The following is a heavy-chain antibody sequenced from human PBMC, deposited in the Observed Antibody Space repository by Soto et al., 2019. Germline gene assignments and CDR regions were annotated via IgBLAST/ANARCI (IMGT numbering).Heavy chain of an antibody. CDR3: AREVPYGYSRFDY. J-gene: IGHJ4*02. Sequence: QVHLVQSGAEVKKPGASVKVSCRTSGYTFTNNVIHWVRQAPGQRLEWIGWVNAGNDNTKWSREFQGLLTLTKDTSATTAYMELSSLTPEDAAIYFCAREVPYGYSRFDYWGQGTLVTVSS. CDR2: VNAGNDNT. V-gene: IGHV1-3*01. CDR1: GYTFTNNV. D-gene: IGHD5-18*01.